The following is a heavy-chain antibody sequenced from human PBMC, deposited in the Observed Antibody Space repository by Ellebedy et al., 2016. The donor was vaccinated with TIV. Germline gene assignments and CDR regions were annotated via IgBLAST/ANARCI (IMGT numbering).Heavy chain of an antibody. CDR1: GYTFTHYW. J-gene: IGHJ4*02. D-gene: IGHD1-26*01. Sequence: GESLKISCNGSGYTFTHYWIGWVRQMPGKGLEWMAIIYPGDSDTRYSPSFQGQVTISADKSIRTAYLQWSSLVASDSALYYCARRLAGSYYFDYWGQGTLVTVSS. CDR3: ARRLAGSYYFDY. V-gene: IGHV5-51*01. CDR2: IYPGDSDT.